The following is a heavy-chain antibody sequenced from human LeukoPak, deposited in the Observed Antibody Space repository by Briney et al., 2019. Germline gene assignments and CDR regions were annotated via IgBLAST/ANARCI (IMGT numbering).Heavy chain of an antibody. Sequence: PGGSLRLSCAASGNTFSNAWMSWVRQAPGKGLEWVGRIKSKTDGGTTDYAAPVKGRFTISRDDSKNTVYLQMNSLKTEATAVYYCTTVRGSSWQYFQHWGQGTLVTVSS. D-gene: IGHD6-13*01. J-gene: IGHJ1*01. CDR3: TTVRGSSWQYFQH. CDR2: IKSKTDGGTT. CDR1: GNTFSNAW. V-gene: IGHV3-15*01.